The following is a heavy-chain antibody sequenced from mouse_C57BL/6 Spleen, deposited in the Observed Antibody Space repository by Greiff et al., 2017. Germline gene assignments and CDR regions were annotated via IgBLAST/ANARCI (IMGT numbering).Heavy chain of an antibody. Sequence: QVQLQQPGAELVKPGASVKLSCKASGYTFTSYWMHWVKQRPGQGLEWIGMIHPNSGSTNYNEKFKSKATLTVDKSSSTAYMQLSSLTSEDSAVYYCARSGFGGFMGLYYFDYWGQGTTLTVSS. CDR2: IHPNSGST. D-gene: IGHD1-1*02. V-gene: IGHV1-64*01. CDR3: ARSGFGGFMGLYYFDY. J-gene: IGHJ2*01. CDR1: GYTFTSYW.